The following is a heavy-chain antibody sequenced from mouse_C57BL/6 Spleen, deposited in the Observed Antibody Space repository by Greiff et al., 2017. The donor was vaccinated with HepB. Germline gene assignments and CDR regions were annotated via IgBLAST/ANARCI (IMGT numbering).Heavy chain of an antibody. CDR1: GYAFSSYW. CDR3: ARGYYDYDGFAY. D-gene: IGHD2-4*01. J-gene: IGHJ3*01. Sequence: QVQLQHSGAELVKPGASVKISCKASGYAFSSYWMNWVKQRPGKGLEWIGQIYPGDGDTNYNGKFKGKATLTADKSSSTAYMQLSSLTSEDSAVYFCARGYYDYDGFAYWGQGTLVTVSA. V-gene: IGHV1-80*01. CDR2: IYPGDGDT.